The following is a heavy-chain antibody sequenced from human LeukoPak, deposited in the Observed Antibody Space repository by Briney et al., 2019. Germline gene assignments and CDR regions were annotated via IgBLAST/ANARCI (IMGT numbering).Heavy chain of an antibody. CDR1: GFTVSSNY. CDR3: AKDPILVATRWPSSRGWFDP. D-gene: IGHD5-12*01. Sequence: GGSLRLSCAASGFTVSSNYMSWVRQAPGKGLEWVSAISGSGGSTYYADSVKGRFTISRDNSKNTLYLQMNSLRAEDTAVYYCAKDPILVATRWPSSRGWFDPWGQGTLVTVSS. V-gene: IGHV3-23*01. CDR2: ISGSGGST. J-gene: IGHJ5*02.